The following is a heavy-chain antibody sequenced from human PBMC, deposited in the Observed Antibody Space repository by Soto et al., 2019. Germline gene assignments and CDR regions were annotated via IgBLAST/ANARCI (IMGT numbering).Heavy chain of an antibody. CDR2: IYHSGTT. CDR1: GAYITSSDW. CDR3: VKMSVVGYFDY. D-gene: IGHD3-22*01. V-gene: IGHV4-4*02. J-gene: IGHJ4*02. Sequence: SQTISVTCSVSGAYITSSDWWSWVRQLPEKGLEWIGEIYHSGTTNDHPSLTSLVTIYQDKSKNQFWLNLSSVTAADTAVYSCVKMSVVGYFDYWGRGSLVTVSS.